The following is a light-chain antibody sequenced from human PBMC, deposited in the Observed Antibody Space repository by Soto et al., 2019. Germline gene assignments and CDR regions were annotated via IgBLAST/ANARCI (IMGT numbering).Light chain of an antibody. V-gene: IGKV3-11*01. CDR3: QQRSNWSLT. CDR2: DAS. CDR1: QSVSSY. J-gene: IGKJ4*01. Sequence: EIVLTQSPATLSLSPGERATLPCRASQSVSSYLAWYQQKPGQAPRLLIYDASNRATGIPARFSGSGSGTDVTLTISSLEPEDFAVYYCQQRSNWSLTFGGGTKVEIK.